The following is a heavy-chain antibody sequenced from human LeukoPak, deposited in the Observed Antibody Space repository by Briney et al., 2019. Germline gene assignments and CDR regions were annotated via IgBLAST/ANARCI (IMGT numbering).Heavy chain of an antibody. CDR3: ARGGRTVVRGVITPLNNWFDP. Sequence: PSQTLSLTCAVSGGSISSGGYSWSWIRQPPGKGLEWIGYIYHSGSTYYNPSLKSRVTISVDRSKNQFSLKLSSVTAADTAVYYCARGGRTVVRGVITPLNNWFDPWGQGTLVTVSS. J-gene: IGHJ5*02. D-gene: IGHD3-10*01. CDR1: GGSISSGGYS. V-gene: IGHV4-30-2*01. CDR2: IYHSGST.